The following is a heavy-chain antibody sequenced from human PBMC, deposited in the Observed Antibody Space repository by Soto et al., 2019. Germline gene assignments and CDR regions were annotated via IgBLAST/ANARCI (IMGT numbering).Heavy chain of an antibody. V-gene: IGHV3-21*04. CDR1: GFTFSSYS. CDR3: ARVGGDVGGVYGDWKYYYYGMDV. CDR2: ISSSSSYI. Sequence: PGGSLRLSCAASGFTFSSYSMNWVRQAPGKGLEWVSSISSSSSYIYYADSVKGRFTISRDNAKNSLYLQMNSLRSEDTAVYYWARVGGDVGGVYGDWKYYYYGMDVWGEGTTVAVAS. D-gene: IGHD4-17*01. J-gene: IGHJ6*04.